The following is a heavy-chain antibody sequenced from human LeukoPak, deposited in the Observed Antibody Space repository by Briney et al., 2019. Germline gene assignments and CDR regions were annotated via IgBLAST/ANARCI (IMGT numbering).Heavy chain of an antibody. CDR1: GFTFSNYA. CDR2: ISTSGGST. Sequence: GGSLRLSCAASGFTFSNYAMSWVRQAPGEGLEWVSGISTSGGSTFYADSVKGRFTISRDNSKNTLYLQMNSLRAEDTAVYYCAREGYYGSGSLYYFDYWGQETLVTVSS. CDR3: AREGYYGSGSLYYFDY. V-gene: IGHV3-23*01. J-gene: IGHJ4*02. D-gene: IGHD3-10*01.